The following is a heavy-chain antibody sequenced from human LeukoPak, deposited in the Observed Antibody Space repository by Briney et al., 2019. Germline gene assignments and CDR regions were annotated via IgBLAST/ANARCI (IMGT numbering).Heavy chain of an antibody. Sequence: ASVKVSCKASGYTFTGYYMHWVRQAPGQGLEWMGWINPNSGGTNYAQKFQGRVTMTRDTSISTAYMELSRLRSDDSAVYYCARGSYYRSRGENWFDPWGQGTLVTVSS. CDR2: INPNSGGT. V-gene: IGHV1-2*02. CDR1: GYTFTGYY. CDR3: ARGSYYRSRGENWFDP. J-gene: IGHJ5*02. D-gene: IGHD2-8*01.